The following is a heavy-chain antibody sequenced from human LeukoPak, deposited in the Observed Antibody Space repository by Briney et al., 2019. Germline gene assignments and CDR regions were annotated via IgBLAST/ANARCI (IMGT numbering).Heavy chain of an antibody. CDR1: GYTFTCYY. CDR3: ARQLETTGGWFDP. Sequence: ASVXXXCKAXGYTFTCYYMHWVRQAPGQGLEGMGWINPNSGGTNYAQKFQGRVTITRETSISTAYMELRRLRSDDTAVYYCARQLETTGGWFDPWGQGTLVTVSS. D-gene: IGHD1-1*01. V-gene: IGHV1-2*02. J-gene: IGHJ5*02. CDR2: INPNSGGT.